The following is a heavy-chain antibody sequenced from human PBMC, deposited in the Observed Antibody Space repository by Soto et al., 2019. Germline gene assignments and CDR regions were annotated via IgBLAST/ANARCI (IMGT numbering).Heavy chain of an antibody. V-gene: IGHV4-34*01. CDR1: GGSFSGPY. J-gene: IGHJ6*02. CDR3: ARGPSVVVPAANSGSKNYYYGMDG. CDR2: INHSGST. D-gene: IGHD2-2*01. Sequence: SGTLSLSSAVYGGSFSGPYWSLIRQPPGTGLAWIGEINHSGSTNYNPSLKSRVTISVDTSKNQFSLKLSSVTAADTAGYYCARGPSVVVPAANSGSKNYYYGMDGWGQGTTVT.